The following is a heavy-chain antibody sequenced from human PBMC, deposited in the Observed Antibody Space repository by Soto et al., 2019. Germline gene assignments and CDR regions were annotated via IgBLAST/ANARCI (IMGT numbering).Heavy chain of an antibody. CDR3: ARNTYYDFWSGSDYYYYMDV. D-gene: IGHD3-3*01. Sequence: EVQLVESGGGLVQPGGSLRLSCAASGFTFSSYSMNWVRQAPGKGLEWVSYISSSSSTIYYADSVKGRFTISRDNAKTSPYLQMNSLRAEDTAVYYCARNTYYDFWSGSDYYYYMDVWGKGTTVTVSS. CDR1: GFTFSSYS. V-gene: IGHV3-48*01. J-gene: IGHJ6*03. CDR2: ISSSSSTI.